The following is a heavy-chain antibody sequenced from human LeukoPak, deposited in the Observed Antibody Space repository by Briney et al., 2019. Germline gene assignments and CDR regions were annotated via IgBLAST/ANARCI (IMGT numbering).Heavy chain of an antibody. CDR3: ARQRAFDI. J-gene: IGHJ3*02. Sequence: PGGSLRLSCAASGFTFSSYTMNWVRQAPGKGLQWVSVIYSDGSTYYADSVKGRFTISRDNSKNTLYLQMNSLRAEDTAVYYCARQRAFDIWGQGTMVTVSS. V-gene: IGHV3-66*04. CDR1: GFTFSSYT. CDR2: IYSDGST.